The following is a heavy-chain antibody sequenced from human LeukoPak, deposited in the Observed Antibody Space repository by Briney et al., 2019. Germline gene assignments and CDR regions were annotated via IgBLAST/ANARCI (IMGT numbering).Heavy chain of an antibody. CDR3: ARRGAEQGNGLDV. CDR2: INNGGSSA. D-gene: IGHD1-26*01. Sequence: PGGSLRLSCACSGFSLRIYVMTWVRQAPGKGLEWVSTINNGGSSAWYADSVKGRFTMSRDNSKTTVSLQMESLRAEDTAAYYCARRGAEQGNGLDVWGQGTTVAVSS. J-gene: IGHJ6*02. CDR1: GFSLRIYV. V-gene: IGHV3-23*05.